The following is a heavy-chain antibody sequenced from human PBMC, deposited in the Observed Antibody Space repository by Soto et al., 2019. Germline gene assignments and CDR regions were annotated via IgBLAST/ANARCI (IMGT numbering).Heavy chain of an antibody. CDR3: ARFPDYYGSGSYYNTHWFDP. Sequence: SETLSLPCTVSGGSISSGGYYWSWIRQHPGKGLEWIGYIYYSGSTYYNPSLKSRVTISVDTSKNQFSLKLSSVTAADTAVYYCARFPDYYGSGSYYNTHWFDPWGQGTLGTVSS. D-gene: IGHD3-10*01. V-gene: IGHV4-31*03. J-gene: IGHJ5*02. CDR1: GGSISSGGYY. CDR2: IYYSGST.